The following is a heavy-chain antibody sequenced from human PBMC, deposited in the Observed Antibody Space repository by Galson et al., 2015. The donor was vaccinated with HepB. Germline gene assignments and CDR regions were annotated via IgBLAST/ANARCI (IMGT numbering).Heavy chain of an antibody. CDR3: ASWVIGPTYYDFWSGYYGFDP. CDR1: GFTFSDYY. V-gene: IGHV3-11*01. D-gene: IGHD3-3*01. Sequence: SLRLSCAASGFTFSDYYMSWIRQAPGKGLEWVSYISSSGSTIYYADSVKGRFTISRDNAKNSLYLQMNSLRAEDTAVYYCASWVIGPTYYDFWSGYYGFDPWGQGTLVTVSS. J-gene: IGHJ5*02. CDR2: ISSSGSTI.